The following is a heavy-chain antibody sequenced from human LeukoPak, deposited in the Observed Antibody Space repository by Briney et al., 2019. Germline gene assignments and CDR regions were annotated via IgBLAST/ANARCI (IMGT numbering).Heavy chain of an antibody. D-gene: IGHD4-11*01. Sequence: ASVKVSCKASGYTFTTYAMNWVRQAPGQGLEWMGWINTNTGNPTYAQGFTGRFVFSLDTSVSTAYLQISSLKAEDTAVYYCARSTTVTTFVDYYYYTDVWGKGTTVTVSS. CDR2: INTNTGNP. CDR3: ARSTTVTTFVDYYYYTDV. CDR1: GYTFTTYA. V-gene: IGHV7-4-1*02. J-gene: IGHJ6*03.